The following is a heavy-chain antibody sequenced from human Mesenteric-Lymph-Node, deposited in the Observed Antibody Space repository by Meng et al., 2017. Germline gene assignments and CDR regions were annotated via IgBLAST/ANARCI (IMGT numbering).Heavy chain of an antibody. CDR1: GYTFTSYG. D-gene: IGHD3-9*01. V-gene: IGHV1-18*01. Sequence: ASVKVSCKASGYTFTSYGISWVRQAPGQGLEWMGWISAYNGNTNYAQKLQGRVTMTTDTSTSTAYMELRSLRSEDTAVYYCAAGGPLKYYDILTGYPWAFDIWGQGTMVTVSS. CDR3: AAGGPLKYYDILTGYPWAFDI. J-gene: IGHJ3*02. CDR2: ISAYNGNT.